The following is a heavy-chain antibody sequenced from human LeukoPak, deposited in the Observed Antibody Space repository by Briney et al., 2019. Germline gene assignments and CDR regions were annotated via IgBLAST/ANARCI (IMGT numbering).Heavy chain of an antibody. Sequence: GGSLRLSCAASGFTFSSYEMNWVRQAPGKGLEWVSYISSSGSTIYYADSVKGRFTISRDNAKNSLYLQMNSLRAEDTAVYYCAKDRGYYYDSSGYYYAEYFQHWGQGTLVTVSS. CDR3: AKDRGYYYDSSGYYYAEYFQH. V-gene: IGHV3-48*03. CDR2: ISSSGSTI. CDR1: GFTFSSYE. D-gene: IGHD3-22*01. J-gene: IGHJ1*01.